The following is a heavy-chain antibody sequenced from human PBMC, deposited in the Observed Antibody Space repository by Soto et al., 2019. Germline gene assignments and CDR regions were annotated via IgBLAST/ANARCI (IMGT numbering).Heavy chain of an antibody. V-gene: IGHV3-30*03. CDR3: ARASTYYDILTGYSYYFDY. CDR1: GFTFSSYG. CDR2: ISYDGSNK. Sequence: GGSLRLSCAASGFTFSSYGMHWVRQAPGKGLEWVAVISYDGSNKYYADSVKGRFTISRDNSKNTLYLQMNSLRAEDTAVYYCARASTYYDILTGYSYYFDYWGQGPLVTVSS. D-gene: IGHD3-9*01. J-gene: IGHJ4*02.